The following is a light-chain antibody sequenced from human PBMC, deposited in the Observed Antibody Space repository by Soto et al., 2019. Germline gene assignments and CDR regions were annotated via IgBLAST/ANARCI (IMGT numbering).Light chain of an antibody. CDR3: QQYNSFTWT. J-gene: IGKJ1*01. Sequence: DIQMTQSPSTLSASVGDRVTITCRASQSISSWMDWYQQKPGKAPKLLIYDASSLESGVPSRFSGSGSGTEFTLTISSRQPVDFATYYCQQYNSFTWTFGQGTKVEIK. CDR2: DAS. CDR1: QSISSW. V-gene: IGKV1-5*01.